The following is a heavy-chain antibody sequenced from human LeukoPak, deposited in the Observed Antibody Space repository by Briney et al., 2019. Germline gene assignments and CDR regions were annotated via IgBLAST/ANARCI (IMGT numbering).Heavy chain of an antibody. CDR3: ARVLGYRGYGGNFDY. J-gene: IGHJ4*02. D-gene: IGHD4-23*01. CDR1: GDSMRPYY. CDR2: TYYSGSI. Sequence: PSETLSLPCTVSGDSMRPYYWLWIRQPPGEALEWIGHTYYSGSIKYNPSLNSRLTLSVGTSKNQYSLNLTSVTAADTAVYYCARVLGYRGYGGNFDYWGQGTLVTVSS. V-gene: IGHV4-59*01.